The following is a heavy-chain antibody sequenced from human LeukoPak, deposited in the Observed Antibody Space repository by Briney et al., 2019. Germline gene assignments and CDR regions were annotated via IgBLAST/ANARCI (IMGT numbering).Heavy chain of an antibody. V-gene: IGHV4-38-2*02. CDR1: GYSISSGYY. Sequence: SETLSLTCTVSGYSISSGYYWGWIRQPPGKGLEWIGNIYHSGSTFYNPSLESRLTISVDTSKNQFSLKVNSVTAADTAVYYCARGGDDYSAFDIWGQGTMVTVSS. CDR2: IYHSGST. CDR3: ARGGDDYSAFDI. D-gene: IGHD4-11*01. J-gene: IGHJ3*02.